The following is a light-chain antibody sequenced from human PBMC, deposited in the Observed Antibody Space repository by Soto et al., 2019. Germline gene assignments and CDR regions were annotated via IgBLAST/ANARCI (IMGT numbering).Light chain of an antibody. CDR1: SSNIGGNA. V-gene: IGLV1-44*01. CDR3: ATRDDSLNAWV. Sequence: QSVLTQPPSASGTPGQRVIISCSGSSSNIGGNAVNRYQQLPGTAPKLLIYTNSQRPSGVPDRFSGSKSGTSASLAISGLQSDDEAEYHCATRDDSLNAWVFGGGTQLTVL. CDR2: TNS. J-gene: IGLJ3*02.